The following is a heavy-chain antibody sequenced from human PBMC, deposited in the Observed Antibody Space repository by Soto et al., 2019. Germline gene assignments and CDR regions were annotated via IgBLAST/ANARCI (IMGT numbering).Heavy chain of an antibody. CDR3: AKELSPVGVAAAGTGFDP. J-gene: IGHJ5*02. Sequence: PGGSLRLSCAASGFTFSSYGMHWVRQAPGKGLEWVAVISYDGSNKYSADSVKGRFTISRDNSKNTLYLQMNSLRAEDTALYYCAKELSPVGVAAAGTGFDPWGQGTLVTVSS. CDR2: ISYDGSNK. D-gene: IGHD6-13*01. CDR1: GFTFSSYG. V-gene: IGHV3-30*18.